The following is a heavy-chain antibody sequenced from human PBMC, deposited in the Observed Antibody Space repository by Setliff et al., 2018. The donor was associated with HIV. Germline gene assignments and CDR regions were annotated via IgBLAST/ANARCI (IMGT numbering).Heavy chain of an antibody. CDR3: AQAQTSVSGSYYQYLQH. D-gene: IGHD3-10*01. Sequence: LRLSCAASGFTFNNYAMIWVRQAPGKGLEWVSAISDGGGGTDYADSVKGRFTISRDNSRNTLYLQMNSLRAEDTAVYFCAQAQTSVSGSYYQYLQHWGQGTLVTVSS. CDR1: GFTFNNYA. CDR2: ISDGGGGT. V-gene: IGHV3-23*01. J-gene: IGHJ1*01.